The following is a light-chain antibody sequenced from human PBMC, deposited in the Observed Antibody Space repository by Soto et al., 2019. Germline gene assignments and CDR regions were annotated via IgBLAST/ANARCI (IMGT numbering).Light chain of an antibody. V-gene: IGKV3-20*01. CDR1: QTVNSDY. J-gene: IGKJ5*01. Sequence: EIVLTQYPGTLSLSPGERATLSCRASQTVNSDYLTWYQQKPGQAPRLLIYAASSGATGIPDRFSGSGSETDFTLTINRLEPEDFAVYYCQYYGNSRITFGQGTRLEIK. CDR3: QYYGNSRIT. CDR2: AAS.